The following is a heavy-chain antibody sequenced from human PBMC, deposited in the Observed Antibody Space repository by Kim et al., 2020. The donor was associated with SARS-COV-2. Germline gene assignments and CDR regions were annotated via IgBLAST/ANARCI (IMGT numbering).Heavy chain of an antibody. CDR1: GFTFSGYA. D-gene: IGHD6-19*01. V-gene: IGHV3-30-3*01. Sequence: GGSLRLSCAASGFTFSGYAMHWVRQAPGKGLEWVAVISYDGSNKYYADSVKGRFTISRDNSKNTLYLQMNSLRAEDTAVYYCARDLAGGGWYHGMDVWGQGTTVTVSS. CDR2: ISYDGSNK. CDR3: ARDLAGGGWYHGMDV. J-gene: IGHJ6*02.